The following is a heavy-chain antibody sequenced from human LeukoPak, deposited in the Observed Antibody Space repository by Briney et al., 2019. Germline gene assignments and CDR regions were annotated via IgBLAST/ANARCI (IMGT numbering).Heavy chain of an antibody. J-gene: IGHJ6*03. CDR2: MNPNSGNT. V-gene: IGHV1-8*01. Sequence: GASVKVSCKASGYTFTSYDINWVRQATGQGLEWMGWMNPNSGNTGYAQKFQGRVTMTRNTSISTAYMELSSLRSEDTAVYYCARAYSNYFYYYMDVWGKGTTVTVSS. CDR1: GYTFTSYD. CDR3: ARAYSNYFYYYMDV. D-gene: IGHD4-11*01.